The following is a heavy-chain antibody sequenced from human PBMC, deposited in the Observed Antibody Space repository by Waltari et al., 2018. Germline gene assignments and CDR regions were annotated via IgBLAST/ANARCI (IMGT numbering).Heavy chain of an antibody. J-gene: IGHJ4*02. Sequence: QVQLVESGGGLVKPGGSLRLSCAASGFTFSDYYMSWIRQAPGMGLGWVSYLTSSGSTIYYADSVKGRFTISRENAKNSLYLQMNSLRAEDTAVYYCAIDRGASYDFWSGYYQFDYWGQGTLVTVSS. CDR3: AIDRGASYDFWSGYYQFDY. CDR2: LTSSGSTI. V-gene: IGHV3-11*04. CDR1: GFTFSDYY. D-gene: IGHD3-3*01.